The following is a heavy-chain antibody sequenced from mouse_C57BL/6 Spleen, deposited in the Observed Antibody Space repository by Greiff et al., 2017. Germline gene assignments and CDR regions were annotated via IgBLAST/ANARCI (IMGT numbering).Heavy chain of an antibody. CDR1: GYTFTSYW. D-gene: IGHD1-1*01. Sequence: QVQLQQPGTELVKPGASVKLSCTASGYTFTSYWMHWVKQRPGQGLEWIGNINPSNGGTNYNEKFKSKATLTVDKSSSTAYMQLISLTSEDSACYSGARSCYGGINGYFDGWGTGTTVTVSS. J-gene: IGHJ1*03. V-gene: IGHV1-53*01. CDR3: ARSCYGGINGYFDG. CDR2: INPSNGGT.